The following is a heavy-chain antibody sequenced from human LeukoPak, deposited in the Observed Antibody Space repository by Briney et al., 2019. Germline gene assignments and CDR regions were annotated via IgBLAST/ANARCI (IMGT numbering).Heavy chain of an antibody. CDR3: ARDPGHCSSTSCYKFFDY. CDR2: ISSSGSTI. D-gene: IGHD2-2*02. CDR1: GFTFSSYE. J-gene: IGHJ4*02. Sequence: GGSLRLSCAASGFTFSSYEMNWVRQAPGKGLEWVSYISSSGSTIYYADSVKGRFTISRDNAKNSLYLQMNSLRAEDTAVYYCARDPGHCSSTSCYKFFDYWGQGTLVAVSS. V-gene: IGHV3-48*03.